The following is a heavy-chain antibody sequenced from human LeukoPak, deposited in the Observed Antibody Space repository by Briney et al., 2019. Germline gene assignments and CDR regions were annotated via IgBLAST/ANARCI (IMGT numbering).Heavy chain of an antibody. D-gene: IGHD6-13*01. J-gene: IGHJ4*02. Sequence: PSETLSLTCTVSGGSISSSSYYWGWIRQPTGKGLEWIGSIYYSGSTYYNPSLKSRVTISVDTSKNQFSLKLSSVTAADTAVYYCARDTAGQFDYWGQGTLVTVSS. CDR2: IYYSGST. V-gene: IGHV4-39*07. CDR1: GGSISSSSYY. CDR3: ARDTAGQFDY.